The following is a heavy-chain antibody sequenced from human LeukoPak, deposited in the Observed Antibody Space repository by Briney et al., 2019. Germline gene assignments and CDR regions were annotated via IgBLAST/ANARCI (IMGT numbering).Heavy chain of an antibody. CDR1: GGSFSGYY. J-gene: IGHJ6*02. CDR3: ARGSRNIVVVPAFSYYYYYGMDV. Sequence: SSETLSLTCAVYGGSFSGYYWSWIRQPPGKGLEWIGEINHSGRTNYNPSLKSRVTISVDTSKNQFSLKLSSVTAADTAVYYCARGSRNIVVVPAFSYYYYYGMDVWGQGTTVTVSS. V-gene: IGHV4-34*01. D-gene: IGHD2-2*01. CDR2: INHSGRT.